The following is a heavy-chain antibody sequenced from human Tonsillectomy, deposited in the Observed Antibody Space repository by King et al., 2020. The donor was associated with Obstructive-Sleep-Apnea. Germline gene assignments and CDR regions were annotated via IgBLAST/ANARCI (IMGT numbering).Heavy chain of an antibody. J-gene: IGHJ6*02. CDR1: GFSLSSSGVG. Sequence: ITLKESGPTLVKPTQTLTLTCTFSGFSLSSSGVGVGWIRQPPGKALEWLALIYWDGDKRYTPSLKSRGTITKDTSKNQVVLTMTNMDTVDTATYYCAHSRFSSSRWGMDVWGQGTTVTVSS. CDR3: AHSRFSSSRWGMDV. D-gene: IGHD6-13*01. CDR2: IYWDGDK. V-gene: IGHV2-5*02.